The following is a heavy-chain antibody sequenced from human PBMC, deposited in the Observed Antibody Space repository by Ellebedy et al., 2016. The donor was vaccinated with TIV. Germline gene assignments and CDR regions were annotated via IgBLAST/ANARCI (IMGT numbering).Heavy chain of an antibody. CDR2: IKQDGSEK. Sequence: GGSLRLXXAASGFTFSSYWMSWVRQAPGKGLEWVANIKQDGSEKYYVDSVKGRFTISRDNAKNSLYLQMNSLRAEDTAVYYCARDNAQGGSIYYYYGMDVWGQGTTVTVSS. V-gene: IGHV3-7*01. CDR3: ARDNAQGGSIYYYYGMDV. CDR1: GFTFSSYW. D-gene: IGHD2-15*01. J-gene: IGHJ6*02.